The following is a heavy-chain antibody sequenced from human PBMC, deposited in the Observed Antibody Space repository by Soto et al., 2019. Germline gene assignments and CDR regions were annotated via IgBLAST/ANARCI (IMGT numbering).Heavy chain of an antibody. V-gene: IGHV4-31*11. Sequence: QLQLQESGPGLVKPSQTLSLTCAVSGGSISNGGYYWSWIRQHPGKCLEWIGSIYFSGSTYYNPSLKSRVTISVATPKNQFSLKLSSVTAADTAVYYCARDSHSQQPNHRWGGGYMDVCGKGTTVTVSS. CDR3: ARDSHSQQPNHRWGGGYMDV. CDR1: GGSISNGGYY. J-gene: IGHJ6*03. D-gene: IGHD6-13*01. CDR2: IYFSGST.